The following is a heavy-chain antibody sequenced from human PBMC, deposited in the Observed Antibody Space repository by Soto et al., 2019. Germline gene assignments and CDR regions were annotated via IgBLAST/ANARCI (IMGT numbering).Heavy chain of an antibody. CDR3: AQAHVDASVDGY. CDR2: IRNDGSGT. J-gene: IGHJ4*01. V-gene: IGHV3-74*01. CDR1: ALYFLSYW. D-gene: IGHD5-12*01. Sequence: PGGSPSLSASPAALYFLSYWMHLVRNAPGKGLVWVSRIRNDGSGTSYADSVKGRFTISIDNAKNMLYLQMNSLRAEDTTVYYCAQAHVDASVDGYCGHGSLV.